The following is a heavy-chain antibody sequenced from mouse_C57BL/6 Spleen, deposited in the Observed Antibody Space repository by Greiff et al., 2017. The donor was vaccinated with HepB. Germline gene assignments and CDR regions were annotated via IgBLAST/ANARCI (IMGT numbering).Heavy chain of an antibody. J-gene: IGHJ4*01. CDR2: ISYDGSN. Sequence: DVQLQESGPGLVKPSQSLSLTCSVTGYSITSGYYWNWIRQFPGNKLEWMGYISYDGSNNYNPSLKNRISITRDTSKNQFFLKLNSVTTEDTATYYCARWGYDYDAMDYWGQGTSVTVSS. CDR3: ARWGYDYDAMDY. CDR1: GYSITSGYY. V-gene: IGHV3-6*01.